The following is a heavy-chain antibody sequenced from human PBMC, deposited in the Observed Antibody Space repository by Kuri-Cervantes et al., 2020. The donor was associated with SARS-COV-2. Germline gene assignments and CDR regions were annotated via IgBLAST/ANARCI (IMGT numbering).Heavy chain of an antibody. CDR3: AKDFGYYYDSSGYLFDY. D-gene: IGHD3-22*01. CDR2: IYSGGST. CDR1: GFTVSSNY. Sequence: LSLTCAASGFTVSSNYMSWVRPASGKGLEWVSVIYSGGSTYYADSVKGRFTISRDNSKNTLYLQMNSLRAEDTAVYYCAKDFGYYYDSSGYLFDYWGQGTLVTVSS. V-gene: IGHV3-53*05. J-gene: IGHJ4*02.